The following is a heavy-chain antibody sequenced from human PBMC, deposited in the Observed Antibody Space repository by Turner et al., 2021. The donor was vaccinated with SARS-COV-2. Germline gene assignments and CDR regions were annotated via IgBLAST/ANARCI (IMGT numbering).Heavy chain of an antibody. V-gene: IGHV3-30*18. CDR1: GFTFSSYG. CDR3: AKDGAPFLLYFGEPTFYFDY. Sequence: QVQLVESGGGVVRPGRSLRLSCQASGFTFSSYGMHWVRQAPGKGLEWVAVISYDGSNKYYADSVKGRFTISRDKSKNTLYLQMNSLRAEDTAVYYCAKDGAPFLLYFGEPTFYFDYWGQGTLVTVSS. D-gene: IGHD3-10*01. CDR2: ISYDGSNK. J-gene: IGHJ4*02.